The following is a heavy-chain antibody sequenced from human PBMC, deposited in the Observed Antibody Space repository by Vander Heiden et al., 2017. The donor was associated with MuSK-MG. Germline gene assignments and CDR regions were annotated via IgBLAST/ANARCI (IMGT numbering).Heavy chain of an antibody. V-gene: IGHV2-26*01. CDR2: IFSNDEK. CDR1: GFSLRNARMG. D-gene: IGHD3-10*01. CDR3: ARIWCGELLKPRWFDP. J-gene: IGHJ5*02. Sequence: QVTLKESGPVLVKPTETLTLTCTVSGFSLRNARMGVSWIRQPPGKALECLAHIFSNDEKSYSTSLMSRLTISKDTSKSQVGRTMTNMDHVDKATYYCARIWCGELLKPRWFDPWGQGNLVTVSS.